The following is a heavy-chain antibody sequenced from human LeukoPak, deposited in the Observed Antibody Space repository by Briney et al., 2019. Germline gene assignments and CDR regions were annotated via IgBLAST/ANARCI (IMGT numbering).Heavy chain of an antibody. V-gene: IGHV4-4*02. CDR3: ARGRVVVTAASFDY. Sequence: SETLSLTRAVFGDSISSSNWWSWVRQPPGKGLEWIGEIYHGGTTNYNPSLKSRVTISIDKSKNQFSLKLSSVTAADTAVYYCARGRVVVTAASFDYWGQGTLVTVSS. CDR1: GDSISSSNW. D-gene: IGHD2-21*02. CDR2: IYHGGTT. J-gene: IGHJ4*02.